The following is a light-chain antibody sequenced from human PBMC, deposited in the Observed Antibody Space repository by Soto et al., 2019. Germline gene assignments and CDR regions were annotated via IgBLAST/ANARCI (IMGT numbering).Light chain of an antibody. CDR1: QSVSSN. CDR3: QQYNNWPIT. J-gene: IGKJ5*01. Sequence: ERVMTQSPATLSVSPGERATLSCRASQSVSSNLAWYQQKPGQAPRLLIYDASTRATGIPARFSGSGSGTELTITISSLQSEDFEIYYCQQYNNWPITFGQGTRLEIK. V-gene: IGKV3-15*01. CDR2: DAS.